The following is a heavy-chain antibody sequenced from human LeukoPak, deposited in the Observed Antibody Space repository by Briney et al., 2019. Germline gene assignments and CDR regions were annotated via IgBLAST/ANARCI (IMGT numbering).Heavy chain of an antibody. Sequence: PGGSLRLSCAASGFTFSNNWMSWVRQAPEKGLEWVANIKQDGSEKYYADSVKGRFTISRDTAKNSLYLQMNSLRAEDTAVYYCATYSSGNGREFQHWGQGTLVTVSS. J-gene: IGHJ1*01. D-gene: IGHD3-22*01. V-gene: IGHV3-7*01. CDR1: GFTFSNNW. CDR2: IKQDGSEK. CDR3: ATYSSGNGREFQH.